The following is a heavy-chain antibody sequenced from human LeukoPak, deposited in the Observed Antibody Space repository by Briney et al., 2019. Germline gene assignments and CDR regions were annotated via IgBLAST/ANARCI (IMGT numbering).Heavy chain of an antibody. D-gene: IGHD6-13*01. V-gene: IGHV1-69*13. CDR1: GGTFSSYA. CDR3: ARGVAAAGWQFDY. Sequence: GASVKVSCKASGGTFSSYAISWVRQAPGQGLEWMEGIIPIFGTANYAQKFQGRVTITADESTSTAYMELSSLRSEDTAVYYCARGVAAAGWQFDYWGQGTLVTVSS. J-gene: IGHJ4*02. CDR2: IIPIFGTA.